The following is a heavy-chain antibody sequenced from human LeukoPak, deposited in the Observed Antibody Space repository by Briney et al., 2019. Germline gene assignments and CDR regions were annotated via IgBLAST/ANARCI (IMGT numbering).Heavy chain of an antibody. CDR2: INHSGST. CDR3: AKRPPRRGYYGMDV. J-gene: IGHJ6*02. V-gene: IGHV4-34*01. Sequence: SETLSLTCAVYGGSFSGYYWSWIRQPPGKGLEWIGEINHSGSTNYNPSLKSRVTISVDTSKNQFSLKLSSVTAADTAVYYCAKRPPRRGYYGMDVWGQGTTVTVSS. D-gene: IGHD3-10*01. CDR1: GGSFSGYY.